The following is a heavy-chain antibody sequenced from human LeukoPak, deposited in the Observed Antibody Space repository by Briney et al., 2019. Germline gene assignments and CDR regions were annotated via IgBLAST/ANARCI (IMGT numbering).Heavy chain of an antibody. D-gene: IGHD2-2*02. V-gene: IGHV3-30*02. CDR2: IRYDGSNK. CDR1: GFTFSSYG. J-gene: IGHJ1*01. CDR3: AKGILDVIDIVVVPAAIPLYFQH. Sequence: GGSLRLSCAASGFTFSSYGMHWVRQAPGKGLEWVAFIRYDGSNKYYADSVKGRFTISRDNSKNTLYLQMNSLRAEDTAVYYCAKGILDVIDIVVVPAAIPLYFQHWGQGTLVTVSS.